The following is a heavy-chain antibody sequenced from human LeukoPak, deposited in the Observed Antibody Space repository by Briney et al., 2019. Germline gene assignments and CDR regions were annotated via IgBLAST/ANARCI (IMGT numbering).Heavy chain of an antibody. CDR3: ARDYYGSGSYYFVYYYYGMDV. J-gene: IGHJ6*02. D-gene: IGHD3-10*01. Sequence: GSLRLSCAASGFTFSSYAMHWVRQAPGKGLEWVAVISYDGSNKYYADSMKGRFTISRDNSKNTLYLQMNSLRAEDTAVYYCARDYYGSGSYYFVYYYYGMDVWGQGTTVTVSS. V-gene: IGHV3-30-3*01. CDR1: GFTFSSYA. CDR2: ISYDGSNK.